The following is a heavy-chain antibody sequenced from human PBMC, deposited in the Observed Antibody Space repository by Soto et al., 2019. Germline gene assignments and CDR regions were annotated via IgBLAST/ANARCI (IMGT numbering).Heavy chain of an antibody. V-gene: IGHV3-74*01. CDR1: GFTISNYW. Sequence: LRLSCAASGFTISNYWMHWGRQGPGKGLVWVARINSDGSSTNSANSVKGRFTISRDNAKNTLYLQRNSLRAEDTAVYYCVRDHCSTATCYTVWFDPWGQGTQVTVSS. D-gene: IGHD2-2*02. J-gene: IGHJ5*02. CDR2: INSDGSST. CDR3: VRDHCSTATCYTVWFDP.